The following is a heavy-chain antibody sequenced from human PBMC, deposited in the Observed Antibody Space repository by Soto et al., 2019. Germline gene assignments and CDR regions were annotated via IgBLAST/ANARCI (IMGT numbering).Heavy chain of an antibody. D-gene: IGHD3-10*01. CDR2: ISGSDGRT. V-gene: IGHV3-23*01. Sequence: EVQLLESGGGLVQPGGSLRLSCAASGFTLSSHDMSWVRQAPGEGLEWISSISGSDGRTYYADSVKGRFSIFRDSSKNTLYLQMSSLSAGDTAVYYCAKYYFASGSNWFDPGGRGTLVTVSS. J-gene: IGHJ5*02. CDR1: GFTLSSHD. CDR3: AKYYFASGSNWFDP.